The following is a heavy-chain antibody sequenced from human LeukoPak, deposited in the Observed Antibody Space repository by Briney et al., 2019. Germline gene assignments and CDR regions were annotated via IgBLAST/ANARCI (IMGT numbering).Heavy chain of an antibody. CDR2: IIPIFGTA. CDR3: ARDRNLGSSWSDY. V-gene: IGHV1-69*01. Sequence: SVKVSCKASGGTFSSYAISWVRQAPGQGLEWMGGIIPIFGTANYAQKFQGRVTITADESTSTAYMELSRLRSDDTAVYYYARDRNLGSSWSDYWGQGTLVTVSS. J-gene: IGHJ4*02. CDR1: GGTFSSYA. D-gene: IGHD6-13*01.